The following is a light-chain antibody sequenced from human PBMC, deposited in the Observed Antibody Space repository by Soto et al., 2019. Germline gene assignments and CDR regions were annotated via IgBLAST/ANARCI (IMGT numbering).Light chain of an antibody. Sequence: QSALTQPASVSGSPGQSITISCTGTSSDVGSYNLVSWYQHHPGKAPKLMIYEGSKRPSGVSNRFSGSRSGNTASLTISGLLAEDEADYYCCSYASSSTLVFGGGTQLTVL. CDR3: CSYASSSTLV. CDR2: EGS. J-gene: IGLJ3*02. CDR1: SSDVGSYNL. V-gene: IGLV2-23*01.